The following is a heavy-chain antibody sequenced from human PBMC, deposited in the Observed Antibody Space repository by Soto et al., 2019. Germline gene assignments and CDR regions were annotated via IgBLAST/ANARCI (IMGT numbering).Heavy chain of an antibody. CDR3: ARLNGYWVSTSCHGYYGMDV. V-gene: IGHV4-34*01. D-gene: IGHD2-2*03. Sequence: SETLSLTCAVYGGSFSGYYWSWIRQPPGKGLEWIGEINHSGSTNYNPSLKSRVTISVDTSMNEFSLRLSSVTAADTAVYYCARLNGYWVSTSCHGYYGMDVWGQGTTVTVAS. J-gene: IGHJ6*02. CDR1: GGSFSGYY. CDR2: INHSGST.